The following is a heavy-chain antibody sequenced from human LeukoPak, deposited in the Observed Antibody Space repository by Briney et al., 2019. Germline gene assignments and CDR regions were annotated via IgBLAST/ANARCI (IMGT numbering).Heavy chain of an antibody. CDR2: ISGYNDNT. V-gene: IGHV1-18*01. D-gene: IGHD3-10*01. CDR1: GYTFSSYG. J-gene: IGHJ3*02. CDR3: ARGGSGFVSAFDS. Sequence: ASVKVSCKASGYTFSSYGITWVRQAPGQGLEWMGWISGYNDNTNYAQKLQGRVTMTTDTSTSTAYMELRSLRSDDTAVYYCARGGSGFVSAFDSWGQGTMVTVSS.